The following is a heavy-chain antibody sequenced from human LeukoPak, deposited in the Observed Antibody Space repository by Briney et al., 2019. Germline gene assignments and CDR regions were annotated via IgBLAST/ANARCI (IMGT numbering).Heavy chain of an antibody. V-gene: IGHV4-30-4*08. D-gene: IGHD4-23*01. CDR1: GGSISSGDYY. CDR3: ARDHDYGGNGAFDI. J-gene: IGHJ3*02. Sequence: SQTLSLTCTVSGGSISSGDYYWSWIRQPPGKGLEWIGYIYYSGSTYYNPSLKSRVTISVDTSKNQFSLKLSSVTAADTAVYYCARDHDYGGNGAFDIWGQGTMVTVSS. CDR2: IYYSGST.